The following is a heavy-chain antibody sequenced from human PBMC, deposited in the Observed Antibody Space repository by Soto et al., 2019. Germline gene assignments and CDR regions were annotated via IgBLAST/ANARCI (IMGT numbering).Heavy chain of an antibody. CDR1: GFTFSSYG. J-gene: IGHJ6*02. Sequence: VQLVESGGGVVQPGRSLRLSCAASGFTFSSYGMHWVRQAPGKGLEWVAVIWNDGSNKYYADSVKGRFTISRDNSKNTLYLQMNSLRAEDTAVYYCASEYCSGGSCYYYGMDVWGQGTTVTVSS. V-gene: IGHV3-33*01. D-gene: IGHD2-15*01. CDR3: ASEYCSGGSCYYYGMDV. CDR2: IWNDGSNK.